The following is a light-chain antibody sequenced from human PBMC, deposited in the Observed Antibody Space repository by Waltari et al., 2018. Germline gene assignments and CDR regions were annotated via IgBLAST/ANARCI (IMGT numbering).Light chain of an antibody. Sequence: QSALTQPASVSVSPGHSITISCTGTSSDVGGYNSVPWYQQHPGKAPKLMIYEVSNRPSGVSNRFSGSKSGNTASLTISWLQAEDEADYYCSSYTRSSTLVFGTGTKVTVL. CDR1: SSDVGGYNS. CDR2: EVS. CDR3: SSYTRSSTLV. V-gene: IGLV2-14*01. J-gene: IGLJ1*01.